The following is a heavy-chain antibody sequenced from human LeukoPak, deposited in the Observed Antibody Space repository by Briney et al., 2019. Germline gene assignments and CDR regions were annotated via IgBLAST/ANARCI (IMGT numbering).Heavy chain of an antibody. CDR1: GFTFSSYS. CDR2: ITASGTAM. Sequence: GGSLRLSCAASGFTFSSYSMNWVRQAPGKGLEWVSHITASGTAMFYADSVKGRFTISRDNAKNSLYLQMNSLRDEDTAVYYCARGDCSGNNCRFDYWGQGTLVTVSS. D-gene: IGHD3-22*01. J-gene: IGHJ4*02. CDR3: ARGDCSGNNCRFDY. V-gene: IGHV3-48*02.